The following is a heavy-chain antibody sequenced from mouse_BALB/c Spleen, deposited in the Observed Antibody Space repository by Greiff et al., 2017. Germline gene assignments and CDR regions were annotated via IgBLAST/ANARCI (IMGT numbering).Heavy chain of an antibody. CDR1: GFSLTSYG. Sequence: QVHVKQSGPGLVAPSQSLSITCTVSGFSLTSYGVHWVRQPPGKGLEWLGVIWAGGSTNYNSALMSRLSISKDNSKSQVFLKMNSLQTDDTAMYYCARDPYAMDYWGQGTSVTVSS. J-gene: IGHJ4*01. V-gene: IGHV2-9*02. CDR3: ARDPYAMDY. CDR2: IWAGGST.